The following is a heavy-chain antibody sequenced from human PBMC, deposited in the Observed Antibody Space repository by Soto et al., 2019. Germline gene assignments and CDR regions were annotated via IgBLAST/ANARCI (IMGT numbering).Heavy chain of an antibody. D-gene: IGHD2-15*01. CDR2: ISYDGSNK. V-gene: IGHV3-30-3*01. J-gene: IGHJ4*02. Sequence: GGSLRLSCAASGFTFSSYAMHWVRQAPGKGLELVAVISYDGSNKYYADSVKGRFTISRDNSKNTLYLQMNSLRAEDTAVYYCASSVAATAGIDYWGQGTLVTVSS. CDR1: GFTFSSYA. CDR3: ASSVAATAGIDY.